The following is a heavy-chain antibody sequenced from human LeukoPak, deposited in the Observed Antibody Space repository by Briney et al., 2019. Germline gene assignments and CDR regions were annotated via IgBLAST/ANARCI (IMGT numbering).Heavy chain of an antibody. V-gene: IGHV5-51*01. D-gene: IGHD3-22*01. CDR2: IYPGDSDT. Sequence: GESLKISCKGSGYSFTSYWSGWVRQMPGKGLEWMGIIYPGDSDTRYSPSFQGQVTISADKSISTAYLQWSSLKASDTAMYYCARWGFSSGYYAPFFDYWGQGTLVTVSS. CDR3: ARWGFSSGYYAPFFDY. CDR1: GYSFTSYW. J-gene: IGHJ4*02.